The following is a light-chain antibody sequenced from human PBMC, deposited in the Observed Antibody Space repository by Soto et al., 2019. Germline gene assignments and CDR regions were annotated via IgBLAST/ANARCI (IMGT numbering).Light chain of an antibody. V-gene: IGKV3-15*01. J-gene: IGKJ4*01. CDR3: QQYNNWPPLT. CDR1: QSVSSS. CDR2: DAS. Sequence: EIVMTQSPATLSVSPGDRATLSCRASQSVSSSLAWYQQIPGQAPRLHIYDASTRATGIPARFGGSGSGTEFTLTISSLQSEDFAVYYCQQYNNWPPLTFGGGTKVELK.